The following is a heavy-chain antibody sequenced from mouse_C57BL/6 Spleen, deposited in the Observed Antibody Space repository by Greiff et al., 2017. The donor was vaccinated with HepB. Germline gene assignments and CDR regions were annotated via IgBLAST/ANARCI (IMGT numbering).Heavy chain of an antibody. CDR1: GYTFTSYW. CDR3: ARERPGSRYFGV. J-gene: IGHJ1*03. Sequence: VQLQQPGAELVKPGASVKMSCKASGYTFTSYWITWVKQRPGQGLEWIGDIYPGSGSTNYNEKFKSKATPTVDTSSSTAYMQLSSQTSEDSAVYYCARERPGSRYFGVWGTGTTVTVSS. D-gene: IGHD4-1*01. CDR2: IYPGSGST. V-gene: IGHV1-55*01.